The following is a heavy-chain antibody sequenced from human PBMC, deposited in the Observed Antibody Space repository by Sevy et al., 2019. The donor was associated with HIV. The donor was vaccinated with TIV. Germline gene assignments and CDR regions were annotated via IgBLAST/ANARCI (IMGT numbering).Heavy chain of an antibody. D-gene: IGHD2-2*01. CDR1: GGSFSGYY. Sequence: SETLSLTCAVYGGSFSGYYWSWIRLPPGKGLEWIGVLKHSGGTNYNPSLKSRVTISVDTSKNQFSLKLSSVTAADTAVYYCARHCSGTSCSHAFDIWGQGTMVTVSS. J-gene: IGHJ3*02. V-gene: IGHV4-34*01. CDR3: ARHCSGTSCSHAFDI. CDR2: LKHSGGT.